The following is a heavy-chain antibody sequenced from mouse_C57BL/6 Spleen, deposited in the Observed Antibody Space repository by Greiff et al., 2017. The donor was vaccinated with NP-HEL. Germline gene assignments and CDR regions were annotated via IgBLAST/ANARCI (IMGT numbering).Heavy chain of an antibody. CDR3: ARSCVYYDYDGEAWFAY. V-gene: IGHV1-53*01. CDR2: INPSNGGS. D-gene: IGHD2-4*01. CDR1: GYTFTSYW. J-gene: IGHJ3*01. Sequence: QVQLQQPGTELVKPGASVKLSCKASGYTFTSYWMHWVKQRPGQGLEWIGNINPSNGGSKYNEKFTSKATLTVAKSSSPAYMQLSSLTSKDSAVYYGARSCVYYDYDGEAWFAYWGQGTLVTVSA.